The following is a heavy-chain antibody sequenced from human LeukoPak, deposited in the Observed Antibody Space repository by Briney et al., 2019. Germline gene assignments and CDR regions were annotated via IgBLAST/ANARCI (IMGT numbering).Heavy chain of an antibody. V-gene: IGHV4-4*07. CDR3: AREGQQLLRSNAFDI. Sequence: SETLSLTCTVSGGSISSYYWSWIRQPAGKGLEWIGRIYTSGSTNYNPSLKSRVTMSVDTSKNQFSLKLSSVTAADTAVYYCAREGQQLLRSNAFDIWGQGAMVTVSS. CDR1: GGSISSYY. D-gene: IGHD6-13*01. CDR2: IYTSGST. J-gene: IGHJ3*02.